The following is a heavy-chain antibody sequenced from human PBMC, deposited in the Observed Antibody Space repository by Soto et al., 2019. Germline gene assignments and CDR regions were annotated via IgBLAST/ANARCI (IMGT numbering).Heavy chain of an antibody. CDR2: ISSSSGYI. CDR1: GFIFSSYS. V-gene: IGHV3-21*01. D-gene: IGHD6-19*01. J-gene: IGHJ6*02. Sequence: EVQLVESGGGLVKPGGSLRLSCAASGFIFSSYSMNWVRQAPGKGLEWGSSISSSSGYIYYADSVKGRFTISRDNAKNSLHLQINSLRAEDTAVYYCARGYSSAWRPMDVWGQGTTVTVSS. CDR3: ARGYSSAWRPMDV.